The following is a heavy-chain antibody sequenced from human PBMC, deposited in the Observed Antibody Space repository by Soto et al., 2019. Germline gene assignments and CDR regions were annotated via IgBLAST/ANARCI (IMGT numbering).Heavy chain of an antibody. CDR3: AKDHRACGGDCPTAAYTDY. CDR1: GFTFSSYA. D-gene: IGHD2-21*02. J-gene: IGHJ4*02. Sequence: GSLRLSCAASGFTFSSYAMSWVRQAPGKGLEWVSTISGSSGNTYYADYVKGRFTISRDNSKNTLYLQMNSLRAEDTAVYYCAKDHRACGGDCPTAAYTDYWGQGTLVTVSS. CDR2: ISGSSGNT. V-gene: IGHV3-23*01.